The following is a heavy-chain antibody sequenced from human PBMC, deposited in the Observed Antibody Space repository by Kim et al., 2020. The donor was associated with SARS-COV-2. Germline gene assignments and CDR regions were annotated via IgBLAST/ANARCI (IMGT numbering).Heavy chain of an antibody. CDR1: GFTFSSYG. Sequence: GGSLRLSCAASGFTFSSYGMHWVRQAPGKGLEWVAVIWYDGSNKYYADSVKGRFTISRDNSKNTLYLQMNSLRAEDTAVYYCARDPTGTSGGGGWFDPWGQGTLVTVSS. V-gene: IGHV3-33*01. J-gene: IGHJ5*02. CDR3: ARDPTGTSGGGGWFDP. CDR2: IWYDGSNK. D-gene: IGHD3-16*01.